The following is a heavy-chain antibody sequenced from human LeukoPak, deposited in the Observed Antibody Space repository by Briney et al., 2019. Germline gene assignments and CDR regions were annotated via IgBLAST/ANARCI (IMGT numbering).Heavy chain of an antibody. Sequence: GGSLRLSCAASGFTFSSYSMNWVRQAPGKGLEWVSSISSSSSYIYYADPVKGRFTISRDNAKNSLYLQMNSLRAEDTAVYYCARAPYYYDSSGYYYYYGMDVWGQGTTVTVSS. CDR3: ARAPYYYDSSGYYYYYGMDV. CDR2: ISSSSSYI. V-gene: IGHV3-21*01. J-gene: IGHJ6*02. D-gene: IGHD3-22*01. CDR1: GFTFSSYS.